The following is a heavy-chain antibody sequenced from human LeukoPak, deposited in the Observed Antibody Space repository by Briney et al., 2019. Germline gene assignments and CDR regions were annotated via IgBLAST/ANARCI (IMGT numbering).Heavy chain of an antibody. Sequence: ASVKVSGKASEYTFTSYAISWGRQAPGQGLEWMGWISAYNGNTNYAQKLQGRVTMTTDTSTSTAYMELRSLRSDDTAVYYCARDPIFGRDDAFDIWGQGTMVTVSS. CDR3: ARDPIFGRDDAFDI. CDR1: EYTFTSYA. J-gene: IGHJ3*02. D-gene: IGHD3-10*02. V-gene: IGHV1-18*01. CDR2: ISAYNGNT.